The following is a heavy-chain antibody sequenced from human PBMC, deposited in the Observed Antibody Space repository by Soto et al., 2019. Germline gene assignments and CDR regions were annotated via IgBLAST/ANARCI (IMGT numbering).Heavy chain of an antibody. J-gene: IGHJ5*02. D-gene: IGHD3-22*01. CDR3: ATAPSGYYVNWFDP. V-gene: IGHV4-39*01. CDR2: MSFGGMT. Sequence: SETLSLTCTVAGGSFSSTNYFWPWIRQPPGKGLEWSASMSFGGMTYYNSSLKSRLTVSVDTSNSQFSLRLSSVTAADTAVYYCATAPSGYYVNWFDPWGHGTLVTVS. CDR1: GGSFSSTNYF.